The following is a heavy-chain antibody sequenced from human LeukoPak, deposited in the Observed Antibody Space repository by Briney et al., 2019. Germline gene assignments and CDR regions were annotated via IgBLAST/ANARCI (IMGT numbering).Heavy chain of an antibody. V-gene: IGHV3-73*01. J-gene: IGHJ5*02. Sequence: PGGSLRLSCAASGSTFSGSAMHWVRQASGKGLEWVGRIRSKANSYATAYAASVKGRFTISRDDSKNTAYLQMNSLKTEDTAVYYCTRPALYSSSWYGGDWFDPWGQGTLVTVSS. CDR3: TRPALYSSSWYGGDWFDP. D-gene: IGHD6-13*01. CDR1: GSTFSGSA. CDR2: IRSKANSYAT.